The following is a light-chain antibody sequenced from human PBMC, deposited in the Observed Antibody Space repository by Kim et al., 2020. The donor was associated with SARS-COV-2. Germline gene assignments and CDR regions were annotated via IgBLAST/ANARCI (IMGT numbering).Light chain of an antibody. Sequence: GKTVTISCTRSSGSIASNYVQWYQQRPGSAPTSVIYEDNQSASGVPDRFSGSIDSSSNSASLTISGLKTEDEADYYCQSYDSNTRVFGGGTKVTVL. CDR1: SGSIASNY. J-gene: IGLJ3*02. CDR2: EDN. V-gene: IGLV6-57*03. CDR3: QSYDSNTRV.